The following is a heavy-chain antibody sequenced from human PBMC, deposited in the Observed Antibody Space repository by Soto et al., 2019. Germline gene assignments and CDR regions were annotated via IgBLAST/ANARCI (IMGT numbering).Heavy chain of an antibody. Sequence: QVQLVQSGAEVQKPGSSVRVSCKASGGTFSSYAIIWVRQAPGQGLEWMGGIIPLFGTTNYAQKFQGRLTMTADESTNTAYMNLSSLRSEDTALYYCARGSGFYYMREWFDPWGQGTLVTVSS. CDR1: GGTFSSYA. CDR2: IIPLFGTT. D-gene: IGHD3-22*01. V-gene: IGHV1-69*01. J-gene: IGHJ5*02. CDR3: ARGSGFYYMREWFDP.